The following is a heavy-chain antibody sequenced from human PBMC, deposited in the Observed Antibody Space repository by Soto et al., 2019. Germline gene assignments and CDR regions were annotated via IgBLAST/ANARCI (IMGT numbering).Heavy chain of an antibody. CDR2: IFNSGTT. J-gene: IGHJ4*02. V-gene: IGHV4-31*02. Sequence: QVQLQESGPGLVKPSQTLSLTCSVSGASTVSHYHWTWIRQPPGKGLEWMGYIFNSGTTFYNTSRSSRLSISMDTSGNHFSLELRYVTAADTAVYYCALALGPTTGLDYWGQGTLVTVSS. CDR1: GASTVSHYH. CDR3: ALALGPTTGLDY. D-gene: IGHD1-26*01.